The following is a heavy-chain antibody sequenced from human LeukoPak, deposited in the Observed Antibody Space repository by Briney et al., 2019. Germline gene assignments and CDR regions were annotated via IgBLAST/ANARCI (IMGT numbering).Heavy chain of an antibody. D-gene: IGHD3-10*01. CDR2: ISSSGSTI. V-gene: IGHV3-48*03. CDR1: GFTFSSYE. J-gene: IGHJ4*02. Sequence: GGSLRLSCAASGFTFSSYEMNWVRQAPGKGLEWVSYISSSGSTIYYADSVKGRFTISRDNAKNSLYLQMNSLKTEDTAVYYCTRDRVLLWFGEADYWGQGTLVTVSS. CDR3: TRDRVLLWFGEADY.